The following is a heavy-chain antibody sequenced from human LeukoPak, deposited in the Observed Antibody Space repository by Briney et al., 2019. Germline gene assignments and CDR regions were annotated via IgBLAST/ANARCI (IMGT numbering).Heavy chain of an antibody. V-gene: IGHV1-3*01. D-gene: IGHD6-19*01. CDR2: INAGNGDT. CDR3: ATISRGMAVDHDAFDV. Sequence: ASVKVSCKASEYPFSRSVIHWVRQAPGQGLEWMGWINAGNGDTEYSQNFQGRVTITRDTSASTAYMELSSLRSEDTSVYYCATISRGMAVDHDAFDVWGQGTMVTVSS. J-gene: IGHJ3*01. CDR1: EYPFSRSV.